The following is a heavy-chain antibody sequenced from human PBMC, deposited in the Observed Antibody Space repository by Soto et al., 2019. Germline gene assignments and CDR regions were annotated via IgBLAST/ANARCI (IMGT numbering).Heavy chain of an antibody. D-gene: IGHD6-19*01. Sequence: PSETLSLTCGVYGGSFSGYYWSWIRQPPGKGLEWIGEVNHSGSTNYNPSLKSRVTISVDTSKNQFSLKLSSATAADTALYYCARGLSSGRNNWYDPWGQGTLVTVSS. V-gene: IGHV4-34*01. CDR1: GGSFSGYY. CDR2: VNHSGST. J-gene: IGHJ5*02. CDR3: ARGLSSGRNNWYDP.